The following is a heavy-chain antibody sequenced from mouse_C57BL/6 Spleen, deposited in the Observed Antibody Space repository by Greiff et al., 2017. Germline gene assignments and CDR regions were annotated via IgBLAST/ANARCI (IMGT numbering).Heavy chain of an antibody. Sequence: EVKLVESGPGLVKPSQSLSLTCSVTGYSITSGYYWNWIRQFPGNKLEWMGYISYDGSNNYNPSLKNRISITRDTSKNQFFLKLNSVTTEDTATYYCAIEGAHYDYDPFAYWGQGTLVTVSA. V-gene: IGHV3-6*01. CDR3: AIEGAHYDYDPFAY. D-gene: IGHD2-4*01. J-gene: IGHJ3*01. CDR2: ISYDGSN. CDR1: GYSITSGYY.